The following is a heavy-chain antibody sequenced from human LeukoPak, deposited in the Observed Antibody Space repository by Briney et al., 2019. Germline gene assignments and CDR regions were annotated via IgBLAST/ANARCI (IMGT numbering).Heavy chain of an antibody. Sequence: SVKVSCKASGGTFSSYAISWVRQAPGQGLEWMGRIIPILGIANYAQKFQGRVTITADKSTSTAYMELSSLRSEDTAVYYCASGPQGTAARYFDYWGQGTLVTVSS. J-gene: IGHJ4*02. CDR1: GGTFSSYA. D-gene: IGHD1-14*01. V-gene: IGHV1-69*04. CDR3: ASGPQGTAARYFDY. CDR2: IIPILGIA.